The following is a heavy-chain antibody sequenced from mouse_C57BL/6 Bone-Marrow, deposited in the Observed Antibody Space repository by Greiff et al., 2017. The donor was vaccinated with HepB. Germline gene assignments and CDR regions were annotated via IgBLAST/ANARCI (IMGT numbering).Heavy chain of an antibody. V-gene: IGHV5-16*01. D-gene: IGHD1-1*01. CDR1: GFTFSDYY. CDR2: INYDGSST. Sequence: EVQRVESEGGLVQPGSSMKLSCTASGFTFSDYYMAWVRQVPEKGLEWVANINYDGSSTYYLDSLKSRFIISRDNAKNILYLQMSSLKSEDTATYYCARAITTVVDWYFDVWGTGTTVTVSS. J-gene: IGHJ1*03. CDR3: ARAITTVVDWYFDV.